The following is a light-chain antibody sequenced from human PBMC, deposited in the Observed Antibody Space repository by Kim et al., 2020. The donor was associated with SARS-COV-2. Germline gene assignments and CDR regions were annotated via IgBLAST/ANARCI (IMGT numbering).Light chain of an antibody. Sequence: ASVGDRVTITSRASQSVSGLLAWYQQKPGKPPKLLISTTSTLESGVPSRFSGSGSGTEFTLTISSLQPDDFATYYCQQYNTYSLTFGGGTKLEI. CDR2: TTS. J-gene: IGKJ4*01. V-gene: IGKV1-5*03. CDR3: QQYNTYSLT. CDR1: QSVSGL.